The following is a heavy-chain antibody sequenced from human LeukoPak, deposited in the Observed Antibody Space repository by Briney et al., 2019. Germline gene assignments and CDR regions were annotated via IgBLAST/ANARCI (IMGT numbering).Heavy chain of an antibody. D-gene: IGHD2-15*01. CDR3: ARGSNTHFDY. CDR1: GFTFINYD. CDR2: IGTAGDT. Sequence: PGGSLRLSCAASGFTFINYDVHWVRQATGKGLEWVSAIGTAGDTYYPGSVRGRFTMSRENAKNSLYLQMNSLAAGDTAVYYCARGSNTHFDYWSHGILVTVSS. V-gene: IGHV3-13*04. J-gene: IGHJ4*01.